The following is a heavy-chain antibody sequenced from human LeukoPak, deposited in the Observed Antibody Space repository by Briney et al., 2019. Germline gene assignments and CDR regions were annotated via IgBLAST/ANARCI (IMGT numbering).Heavy chain of an antibody. Sequence: PGGSLRLSCAASGFTFDDYAMHWVRQAPGKGLEWVSHISWNSGSITYADSVKGRFTISRDNAKNSLYLQMNGLRDEDTAVYYCARGAGWPNWGQGTLVTVSS. CDR1: GFTFDDYA. D-gene: IGHD6-19*01. J-gene: IGHJ4*02. V-gene: IGHV3-9*01. CDR2: ISWNSGSI. CDR3: ARGAGWPN.